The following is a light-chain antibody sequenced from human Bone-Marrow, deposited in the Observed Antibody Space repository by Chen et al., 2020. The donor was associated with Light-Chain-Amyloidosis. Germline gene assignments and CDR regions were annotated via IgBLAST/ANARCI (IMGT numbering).Light chain of an antibody. Sequence: IQMTQSPSSLSASVGDRASLTCRASRPISFFLAWYQQKPGRLPRLLIYAARTLQSGVPSRFSGSTSGTDFTLTISSLQPEDVATYYCQNYYSAPFTFGPGTKVDIK. CDR1: RPISFF. J-gene: IGKJ3*01. CDR2: AAR. V-gene: IGKV1-27*01. CDR3: QNYYSAPFT.